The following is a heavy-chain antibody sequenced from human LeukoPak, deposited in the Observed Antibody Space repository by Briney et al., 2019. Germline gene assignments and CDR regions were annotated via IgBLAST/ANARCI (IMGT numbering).Heavy chain of an antibody. J-gene: IGHJ4*02. CDR2: TSGSGSSA. CDR3: AKGREPYGDSRFDY. V-gene: IGHV3-23*01. D-gene: IGHD4-17*01. CDR1: GFTFSNYA. Sequence: GGSLRLSCAASGFTFSNYAMSWVRQAPGKGLEWVSTTSGSGSSAYYADSVKGRFTISRDNSENTLYLQMNSLRVEDTAVYYCAKGREPYGDSRFDYWGQGTLVTVSS.